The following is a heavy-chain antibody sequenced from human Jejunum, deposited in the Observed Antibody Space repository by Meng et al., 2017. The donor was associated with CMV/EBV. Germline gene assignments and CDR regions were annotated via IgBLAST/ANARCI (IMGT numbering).Heavy chain of an antibody. V-gene: IGHV4-59*01. J-gene: IGHJ4*02. D-gene: IGHD2/OR15-2a*01. CDR3: ARVLNSGTFYKFDY. Sequence: SGGSINSYYWSWIRQPPGKGLEWIGSIYYSGSTNSNPSLKSRVTISVDTSKNQFSLKLSSVTAADTAVYYCARVLNSGTFYKFDYWGQGTLVTVSS. CDR1: GGSINSYY. CDR2: IYYSGST.